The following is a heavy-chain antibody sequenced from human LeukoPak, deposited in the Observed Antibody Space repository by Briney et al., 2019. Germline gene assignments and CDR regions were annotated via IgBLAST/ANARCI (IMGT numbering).Heavy chain of an antibody. Sequence: GGSLRLSCAASGFTFSSYWMHWVRHAPGKGLVWVSRISPYGTSTSYADSVKGRFTISRDNAKNTVYLQMNSLRAEDTAVYYCDGGSGDFDYWGQGTLVTVSS. CDR3: DGGSGDFDY. J-gene: IGHJ4*02. D-gene: IGHD1-26*01. CDR2: ISPYGTST. CDR1: GFTFSSYW. V-gene: IGHV3-74*01.